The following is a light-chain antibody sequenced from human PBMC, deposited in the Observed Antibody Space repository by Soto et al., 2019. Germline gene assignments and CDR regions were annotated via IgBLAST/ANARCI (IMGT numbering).Light chain of an antibody. CDR2: AAS. V-gene: IGKV1-16*02. Sequence: DIQMTQSPSSLSASVGDRVSITCRASQGINNHLAWFQQKPGKAPKSLIYAASRLQSGVPSKFSGSASGTDFTLTISSLQPEDFATYYCQQYANYPHTFGQGTKLEIK. CDR3: QQYANYPHT. CDR1: QGINNH. J-gene: IGKJ2*01.